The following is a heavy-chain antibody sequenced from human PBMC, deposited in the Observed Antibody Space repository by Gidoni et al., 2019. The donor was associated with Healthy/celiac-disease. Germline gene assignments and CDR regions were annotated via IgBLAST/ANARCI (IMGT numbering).Heavy chain of an antibody. CDR1: GFSLSTSGVG. Sequence: QITLKESGPTLVKPTQTLTLTCTFSGFSLSTSGVGVGWIRQPPGKALEWLALIYWDDDKRYSPSLKSRLTITKDTSKNQVVLTMTNMDPVDTATYYCAHETTAAGPLYYYYGMDVWGQGTTVTVSS. CDR3: AHETTAAGPLYYYYGMDV. V-gene: IGHV2-5*02. CDR2: IYWDDDK. D-gene: IGHD6-13*01. J-gene: IGHJ6*02.